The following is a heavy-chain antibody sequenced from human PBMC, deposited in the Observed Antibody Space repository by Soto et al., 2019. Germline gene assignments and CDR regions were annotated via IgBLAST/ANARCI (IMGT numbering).Heavy chain of an antibody. V-gene: IGHV1-69*02. CDR3: AREIAVAGKTSDVFET. CDR1: GGTFSSYT. CDR2: IVPILGIG. J-gene: IGHJ3*02. Sequence: SVKVSCKASGGTFSSYTFSWVRQAPGQGLEWMGRIVPILGIGNYAQKFQGSVTITADKSTSTAYMELSSLRSEDTAVYYCAREIAVAGKTSDVFETWGQGTMVTV. D-gene: IGHD6-19*01.